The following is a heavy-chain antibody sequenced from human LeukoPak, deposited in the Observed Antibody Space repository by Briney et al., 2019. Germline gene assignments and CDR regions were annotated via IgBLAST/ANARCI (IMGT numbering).Heavy chain of an antibody. J-gene: IGHJ4*02. CDR2: INHSGST. CDR1: GGSFSGYY. Sequence: SETLSLTCAVYGGSFSGYYRSWIRQPPGKGLEWIGEINHSGSTNYNPSLKSRVTISVDTSKNQFSLKLSSVTAADTAVYYCARQTTYGSGSYPFRYWGQGTLVTVSS. CDR3: ARQTTYGSGSYPFRY. D-gene: IGHD3-10*01. V-gene: IGHV4-34*01.